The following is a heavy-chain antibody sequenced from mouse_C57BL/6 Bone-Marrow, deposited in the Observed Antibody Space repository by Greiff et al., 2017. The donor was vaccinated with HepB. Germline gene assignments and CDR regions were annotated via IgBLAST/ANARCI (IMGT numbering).Heavy chain of an antibody. Sequence: QVQLQQSGAELARPGASVKLSCKASGYTFTSYGISWVKQRTGQGLEWIGEIYPRSGNTYYNEKFKGKATLTADKSSSTAYMELRSLTSEDSAVYFCARRDGSSPGFAYWGQGTLVTVSA. J-gene: IGHJ3*01. CDR3: ARRDGSSPGFAY. D-gene: IGHD1-1*01. V-gene: IGHV1-81*01. CDR2: IYPRSGNT. CDR1: GYTFTSYG.